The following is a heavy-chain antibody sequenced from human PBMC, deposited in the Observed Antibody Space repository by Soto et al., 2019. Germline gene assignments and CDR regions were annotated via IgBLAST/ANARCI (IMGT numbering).Heavy chain of an antibody. CDR1: GFTFSSYA. D-gene: IGHD5-12*01. CDR3: AKVPTDIAPPRPYYYYGMDV. CDR2: ISGSGGST. J-gene: IGHJ6*02. V-gene: IGHV3-23*01. Sequence: GGSLRLSCAASGFTFSSYAMSWVRQAPGKGLEWVSAISGSGGSTYYADSVKGRFTISRDNSKNTLYLQMNSLRAEDTAVYYCAKVPTDIAPPRPYYYYGMDVWGQGTTVTVSS.